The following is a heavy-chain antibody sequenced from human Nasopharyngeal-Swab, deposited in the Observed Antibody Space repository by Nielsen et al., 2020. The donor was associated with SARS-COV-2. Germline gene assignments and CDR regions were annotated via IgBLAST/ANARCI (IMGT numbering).Heavy chain of an antibody. V-gene: IGHV1-8*01. Sequence: ASVKVSRKCSGYSFNRNDINWVRQAPGQGLEWMGWMNPKSGEVGYEQKFQGRVTMTRNTATATAYMELSGLRHEDTAVYYCARGAFGLDHSWFDPWGQGTLVTVSS. CDR2: MNPKSGEV. D-gene: IGHD3/OR15-3a*01. J-gene: IGHJ5*01. CDR3: ARGAFGLDHSWFDP. CDR1: GYSFNRND.